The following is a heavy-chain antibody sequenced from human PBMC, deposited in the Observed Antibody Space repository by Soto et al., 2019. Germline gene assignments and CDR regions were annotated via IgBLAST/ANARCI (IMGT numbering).Heavy chain of an antibody. CDR1: GLTFSNYW. J-gene: IGHJ4*02. Sequence: PGGSLRLSCAASGLTFSNYWMSWVRQAPGEGLEWVANINQDGSEKHYVDSVKGRFTISRDNAKNSLFLQMNSLRAEDTAVYYCTRAFTSGWYFDYWGQGTLVTVS. D-gene: IGHD6-19*01. CDR3: TRAFTSGWYFDY. V-gene: IGHV3-7*01. CDR2: INQDGSEK.